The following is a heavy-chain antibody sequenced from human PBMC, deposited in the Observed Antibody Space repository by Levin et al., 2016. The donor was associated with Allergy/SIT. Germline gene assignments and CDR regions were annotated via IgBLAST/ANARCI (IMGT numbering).Heavy chain of an antibody. CDR3: ARAHADFWTGYAFDS. D-gene: IGHD3/OR15-3a*01. CDR2: SSAFTGNT. CDR1: GYTFHTYG. J-gene: IGHJ4*02. V-gene: IGHV1-18*01. Sequence: ASVKVSCKASGYTFHTYGISWVRQAPGQGLEWMGWSSAFTGNTKYTERFQGRVAMTTDTSTNTAHMELRSLTSDDTAIYYCARAHADFWTGYAFDSWGQGTLVTVSS.